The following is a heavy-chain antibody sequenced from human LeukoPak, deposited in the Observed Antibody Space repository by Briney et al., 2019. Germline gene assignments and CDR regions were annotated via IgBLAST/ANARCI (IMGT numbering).Heavy chain of an antibody. J-gene: IGHJ4*02. CDR3: ANSGYYYDSSGSSFDY. CDR1: GGTFSSYA. Sequence: SVKVSCKASGGTFSSYAISWVRQAPGQGLEWMGGIIPIFGTANYAQKFQGRVTITADKSTSTAYMELSSLRSEDTAVYYCANSGYYYDSSGSSFDYWGQGTLVTVSS. D-gene: IGHD3-22*01. CDR2: IIPIFGTA. V-gene: IGHV1-69*06.